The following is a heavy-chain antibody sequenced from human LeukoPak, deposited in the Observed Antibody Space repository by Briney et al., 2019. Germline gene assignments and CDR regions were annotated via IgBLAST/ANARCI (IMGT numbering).Heavy chain of an antibody. CDR3: VRGPGIVVAPYYFDY. CDR2: INSDGSST. J-gene: IGHJ4*02. Sequence: GGSLRLSCAASGFTFSGYWMHWVRQAPGKGLVWVSRINSDGSSTSYADSVKGRFTISRDNAKNTLYLQMNSLRAEDTAVYYCVRGPGIVVAPYYFDYWGQGTLVTVSS. V-gene: IGHV3-74*01. CDR1: GFTFSGYW. D-gene: IGHD3-22*01.